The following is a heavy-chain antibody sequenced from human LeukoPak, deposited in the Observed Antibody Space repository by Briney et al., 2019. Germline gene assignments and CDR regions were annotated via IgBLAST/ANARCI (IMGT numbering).Heavy chain of an antibody. CDR2: IYTSGST. J-gene: IGHJ4*02. D-gene: IGHD2-2*01. CDR1: GGSISSGSYY. V-gene: IGHV4-61*02. CDR3: ARNTLYCSSTSCYDY. Sequence: SQTLSLTCTVSGGSISSGSYYWSWIRQPAGKGLEWIGRIYTSGSTNYNPSLKSRVTISVDTSKNQFSLKLSSVTAADTAVYYCARNTLYCSSTSCYDYWGQGTLVTVSS.